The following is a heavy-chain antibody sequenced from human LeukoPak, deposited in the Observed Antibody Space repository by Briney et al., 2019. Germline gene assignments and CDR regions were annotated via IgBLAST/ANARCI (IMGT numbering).Heavy chain of an antibody. D-gene: IGHD3-3*01. Sequence: PGGSLRLSCAASGFTFSSYSMNWVRQAPGKGLEWVSSISSSSSYIYYADSVKGRFTISRDNAKNSLYLQMNSLRAEDTAVYYCARAGDYDFWSGTYWGQGTLVTVSS. J-gene: IGHJ4*02. CDR1: GFTFSSYS. CDR2: ISSSSSYI. V-gene: IGHV3-21*01. CDR3: ARAGDYDFWSGTY.